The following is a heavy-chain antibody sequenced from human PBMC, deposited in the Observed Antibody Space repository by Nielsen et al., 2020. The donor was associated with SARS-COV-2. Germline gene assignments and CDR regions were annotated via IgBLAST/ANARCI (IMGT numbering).Heavy chain of an antibody. Sequence: ASVKVSCKASADTFLIDNNHWLLQAPAQGLQGIGIINLSAGSTDSAQKFKGRVTMTRDTSASTVYLALTSLKSEDTAVYYCATPITVDYFDYWGQGTLVTVSS. V-gene: IGHV1-46*01. CDR2: INLSAGST. CDR3: ATPITVDYFDY. J-gene: IGHJ4*02. CDR1: ADTFLIDN.